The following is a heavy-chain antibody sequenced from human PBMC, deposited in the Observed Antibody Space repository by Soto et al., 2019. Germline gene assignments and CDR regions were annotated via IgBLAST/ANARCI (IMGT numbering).Heavy chain of an antibody. CDR1: GDSFTGYY. CDR3: ARAGTQYCSGGSCYSVLNYYGMDV. Sequence: ASVKLSCKACGDSFTGYYMHCVRQAPGQGLEWMGWINPNSGGTNYAQKFQGWVTMTRDTSISTAYMELSRLRSDDTAVYYCARAGTQYCSGGSCYSVLNYYGMDVWGQGTTVTVSS. V-gene: IGHV1-2*04. D-gene: IGHD2-15*01. J-gene: IGHJ6*02. CDR2: INPNSGGT.